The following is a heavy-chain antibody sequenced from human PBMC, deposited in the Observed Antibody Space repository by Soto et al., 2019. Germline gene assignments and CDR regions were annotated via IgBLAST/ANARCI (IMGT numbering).Heavy chain of an antibody. J-gene: IGHJ3*02. D-gene: IGHD2-21*01. CDR2: IIPIFGTI. V-gene: IGHV1-69*12. Sequence: QVQLVQSGNEVRKPGSSVKVSCKSSGGTFDSNAISWVRLAPGQGLEWMGWIIPIFGTINNAQKFQDRVTIYEDESANIVYMELSSLRSEDTAIYYCARGGLTCGPGAVGGAFDIWGQWTLVIVSS. CDR1: GGTFDSNA. CDR3: ARGGLTCGPGAVGGAFDI.